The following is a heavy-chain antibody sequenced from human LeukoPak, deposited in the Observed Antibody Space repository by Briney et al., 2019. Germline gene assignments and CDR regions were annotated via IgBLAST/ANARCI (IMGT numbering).Heavy chain of an antibody. Sequence: PGGTLRLSCAASGFTFSSYSMNWVRQAPGKGLEWVSSISSSSSYIYYADSVKGRFTISRDNAKNSLYLQMNSLRAEDTAVYYCVRDLKGKFDYWGQGTLVTVSS. CDR2: ISSSSSYI. J-gene: IGHJ4*02. CDR1: GFTFSSYS. CDR3: VRDLKGKFDY. V-gene: IGHV3-21*01. D-gene: IGHD3-10*01.